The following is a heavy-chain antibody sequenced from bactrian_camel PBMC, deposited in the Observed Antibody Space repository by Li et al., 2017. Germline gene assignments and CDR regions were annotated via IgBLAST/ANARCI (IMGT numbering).Heavy chain of an antibody. V-gene: IGHV3S54*01. Sequence: QVQLVESGGGSVQAGGSLKLSCSASGYRYSSVACMGWYRQAPGKEREGIVSISTSDGRTYYADSVKGRFTISQDNAQNTLYLQMDRLKPEDTAMYYCGADPPATWCRAKDVFGYNGQGTQVTVS. CDR2: ISTSDGRT. CDR1: GYRYSSVA. J-gene: IGHJ6*01. CDR3: GADPPATWCRAKDVFGY. D-gene: IGHD7*01.